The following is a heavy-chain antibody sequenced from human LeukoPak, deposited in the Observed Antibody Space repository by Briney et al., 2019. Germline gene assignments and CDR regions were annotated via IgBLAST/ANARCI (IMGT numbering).Heavy chain of an antibody. CDR1: GGTFSSYA. V-gene: IGHV1-69*04. Sequence: SVKVSCKASGGTFSSYAISWVRQVPGQGLEWMGRIIPIFGIANYAQKFQGRVTITADKSTSTAYMELSSLRSEDTAVYYCARSSVTAIIYYYYGMDVWGQGTTVTVSS. J-gene: IGHJ6*02. CDR3: ARSSVTAIIYYYYGMDV. CDR2: IIPIFGIA. D-gene: IGHD2-21*02.